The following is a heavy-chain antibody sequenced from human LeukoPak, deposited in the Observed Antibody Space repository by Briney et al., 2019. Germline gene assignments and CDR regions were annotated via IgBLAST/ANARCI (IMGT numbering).Heavy chain of an antibody. Sequence: ASVKVSCKASGYTFTSYDINWVRQATGQGLEWMGWMNPNSGNTGYAQKFQGRVTMTRNTSISTAYMELSSLRSEDTAVYYCARGANLGRGFDYWGQETLVTVSS. D-gene: IGHD5-24*01. V-gene: IGHV1-8*01. CDR1: GYTFTSYD. CDR2: MNPNSGNT. J-gene: IGHJ4*02. CDR3: ARGANLGRGFDY.